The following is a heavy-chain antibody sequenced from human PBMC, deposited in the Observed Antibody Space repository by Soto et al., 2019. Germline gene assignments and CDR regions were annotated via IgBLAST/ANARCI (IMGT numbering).Heavy chain of an antibody. CDR1: GYTFTSYA. Sequence: GASVKVSCKASGYTFTSYAIHWVRQAPGQRLEWMGWINAGNGNTNYAQKLQGRVTMTTDTSTTTAYMDLRSLRSDDTAVYYCARTGPPVDYWGQGTLVTVSS. CDR3: ARTGPPVDY. V-gene: IGHV1-3*01. CDR2: INAGNGNT. J-gene: IGHJ4*02.